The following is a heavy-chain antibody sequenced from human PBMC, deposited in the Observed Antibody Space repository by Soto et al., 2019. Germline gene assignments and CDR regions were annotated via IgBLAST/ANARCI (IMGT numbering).Heavy chain of an antibody. CDR1: GLSFSSYC. D-gene: IGHD6-13*01. V-gene: IGHV3-30*03. CDR3: ARVIRQLVDWFDP. J-gene: IGHJ5*02. Sequence: GGSLRLSCADSGLSFSSYCMHWVRQAPGEGLEWVAAISYDGSNKNYLASVEGRFTISRDNSKNTLYLQMNALRPEDTAVYYCARVIRQLVDWFDPWGQGTLVTVSS. CDR2: ISYDGSNK.